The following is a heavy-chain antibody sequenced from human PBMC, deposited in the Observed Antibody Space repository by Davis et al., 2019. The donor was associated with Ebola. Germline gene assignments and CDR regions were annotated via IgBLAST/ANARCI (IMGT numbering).Heavy chain of an antibody. J-gene: IGHJ4*02. Sequence: ASVQVSCKASGYTFTGYYMHWVRQAPGQGLAWMGWINPNSGGTNYAQKFQGWVTMTRDTSISTAYMELSRLRSDDTAVYYCARGLLWFGELLPHYYFDYWGQGTLVTVSS. D-gene: IGHD3-10*01. CDR1: GYTFTGYY. CDR2: INPNSGGT. CDR3: ARGLLWFGELLPHYYFDY. V-gene: IGHV1-2*04.